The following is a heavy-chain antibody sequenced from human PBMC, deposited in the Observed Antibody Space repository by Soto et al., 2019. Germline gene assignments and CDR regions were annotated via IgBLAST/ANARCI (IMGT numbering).Heavy chain of an antibody. Sequence: EVQLLESGGGLVQPGGSLRLSCAASGFTFGSHAMSWVRQAPGKGLEWVSGISGSAGNTDYADSVKGRITISRDNSNNTLVLQKDSLLADDTAVYYWCKVARGNHLHYPGCRGQGTLVTVSS. D-gene: IGHD2-15*01. CDR1: GFTFGSHA. J-gene: IGHJ4*02. V-gene: IGHV3-23*01. CDR3: CKVARGNHLHYPGC. CDR2: ISGSAGNT.